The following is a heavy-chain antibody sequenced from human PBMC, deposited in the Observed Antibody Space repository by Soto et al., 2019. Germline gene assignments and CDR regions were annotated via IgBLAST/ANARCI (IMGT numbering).Heavy chain of an antibody. CDR3: ARDKNLGYYGSGSYPAGWFDP. D-gene: IGHD3-10*01. V-gene: IGHV1-69*04. CDR2: IIPILGIA. J-gene: IGHJ5*02. CDR1: GGTFSSYT. Sequence: SVKVSCKASGGTFSSYTISWVRQAPGQGLEWMGRIIPILGIANYAQKFQGRVTITADKSTSTAYMELSSLRSEDTAVYYCARDKNLGYYGSGSYPAGWFDPWGQGTLVTVSS.